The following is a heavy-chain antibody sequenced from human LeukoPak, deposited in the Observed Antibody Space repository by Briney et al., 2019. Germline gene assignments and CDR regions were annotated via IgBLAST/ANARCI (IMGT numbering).Heavy chain of an antibody. J-gene: IGHJ6*03. D-gene: IGHD3-22*01. CDR2: INHSGST. Sequence: SETLSLTCAVYGGSFSGYYWSWIRQPPGKGLEWIGEINHSGSTNYNPSLKSRVTISVDTSKNQFSLKLSSVTAADTAVYYCTRGSIAYYYMDVWGKGTTVTVSS. V-gene: IGHV4-34*01. CDR3: TRGSIAYYYMDV. CDR1: GGSFSGYY.